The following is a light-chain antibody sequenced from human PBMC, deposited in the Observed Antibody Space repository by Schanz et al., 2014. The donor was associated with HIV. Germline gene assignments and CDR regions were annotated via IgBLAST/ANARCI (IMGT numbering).Light chain of an antibody. V-gene: IGKV3-15*01. CDR3: QQRKSWPPYT. CDR2: AAS. CDR1: QSISSN. J-gene: IGKJ2*01. Sequence: ERVMTQSPVTLSVSPGESATLSCRASQSISSNLAWYQQKPGQAPRLLIYAASTRATGVPARFSGSGSGTEFTLTISSLEPEDFAVYYCQQRKSWPPYTFGQGTRLEIK.